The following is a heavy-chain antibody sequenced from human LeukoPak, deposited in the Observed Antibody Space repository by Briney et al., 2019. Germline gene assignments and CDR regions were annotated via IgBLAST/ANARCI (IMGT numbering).Heavy chain of an antibody. CDR1: GYTFTSYG. V-gene: IGHV1-18*01. D-gene: IGHD2-15*01. CDR3: AREGEYCSGGSCYITYYFDY. J-gene: IGHJ4*02. Sequence: ASVKVSCKASGYTFTSYGISWVRQAPGQGLEWMGWISAYNGNTNYAQKLQGSVTMTTDTSTSTAYMELRSLRSDDTAVYYCAREGEYCSGGSCYITYYFDYWGQGTLVAVSS. CDR2: ISAYNGNT.